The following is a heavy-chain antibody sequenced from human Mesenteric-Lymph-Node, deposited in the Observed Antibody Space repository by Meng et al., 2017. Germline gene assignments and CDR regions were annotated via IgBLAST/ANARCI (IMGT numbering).Heavy chain of an antibody. J-gene: IGHJ4*02. Sequence: SVKVSCKASGGTFSSYAISWVRQAPGQGLEWMGGIIPIFGTANYAQKYQGRVTITADESTSTAYMELSSLRSEDTAVYYCAALKNGDYFDYWGQGTLVTVSS. D-gene: IGHD4-17*01. CDR2: IIPIFGTA. V-gene: IGHV1-69*13. CDR3: AALKNGDYFDY. CDR1: GGTFSSYA.